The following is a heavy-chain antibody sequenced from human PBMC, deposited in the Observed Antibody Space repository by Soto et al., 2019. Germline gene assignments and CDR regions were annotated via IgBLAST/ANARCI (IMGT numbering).Heavy chain of an antibody. CDR1: GFTLSDHY. D-gene: IGHD3-22*01. Sequence: HPGGSLRLSCAVSGFTLSDHYIDWVRQAPGKGLEWVGRSRDKPQGYSTTYAASVKGRFTASRDESKNSAYLQMNSLKTEDTAVYYCVRATYFSDSSGYTRCLDYWGQGTLVTVSS. CDR2: SRDKPQGYST. V-gene: IGHV3-72*01. J-gene: IGHJ4*02. CDR3: VRATYFSDSSGYTRCLDY.